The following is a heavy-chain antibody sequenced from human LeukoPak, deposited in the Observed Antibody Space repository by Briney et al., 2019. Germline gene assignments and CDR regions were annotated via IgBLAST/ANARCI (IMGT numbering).Heavy chain of an antibody. CDR3: TTFYTRLTDY. V-gene: IGHV3-48*03. CDR1: GFTFNTYE. Sequence: GGSLRLSCAASGFTFNTYEMSWVRQAPGKGLEWVSYISTSGTTIYYADSVKGRFTISRDNAKNSLFLQMNSLRAEDTAVYYCTTFYTRLTDYWGQGTLVTVSS. CDR2: ISTSGTTI. J-gene: IGHJ4*02. D-gene: IGHD2/OR15-2a*01.